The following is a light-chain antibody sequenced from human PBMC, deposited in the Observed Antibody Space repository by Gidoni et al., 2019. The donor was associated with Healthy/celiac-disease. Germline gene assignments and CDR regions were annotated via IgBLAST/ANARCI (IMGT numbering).Light chain of an antibody. J-gene: IGKJ1*01. V-gene: IGKV1-9*01. Sequence: DIQLTQSPSFLSASVGDRVTITCRARQGISSYLAWYQQKPGKAPKLLIYAASTFQSGVPARFSGSGSGTEFTLTISSLQPEDFATYFCQQFNSYPRTFGQGTKVEIK. CDR3: QQFNSYPRT. CDR2: AAS. CDR1: QGISSY.